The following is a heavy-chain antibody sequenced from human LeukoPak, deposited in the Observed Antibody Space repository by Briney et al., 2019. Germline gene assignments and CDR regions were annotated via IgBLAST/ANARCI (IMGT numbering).Heavy chain of an antibody. D-gene: IGHD1-1*01. J-gene: IGHJ2*01. CDR3: ARGPITKFDRYWYFDL. CDR2: IYYSGST. CDR1: GGSISSSSYY. Sequence: SSETLSLTCTVSGGSISSSSYYWGWIRQPPGKGLEWIGSIYYSGSTYYNPSLKSRVTISVDTSKNQFSLKLSSVTAADTAVYYCARGPITKFDRYWYFDLWGRGTLVTVSS. V-gene: IGHV4-39*07.